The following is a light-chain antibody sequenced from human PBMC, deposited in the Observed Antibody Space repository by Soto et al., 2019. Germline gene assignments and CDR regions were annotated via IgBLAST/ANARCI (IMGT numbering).Light chain of an antibody. CDR2: AAS. Sequence: DIQMTQSPSSLSASVGDRVIITCRASQTISSHLNWYQQKPGNAPNLLVYAASSSQSGVPSRFAGSGSQTSLTLTISSLQSDYFVVYSCIKYHHLWAFGQGTKVDI. CDR3: IKYHHLWA. V-gene: IGKV1-39*01. CDR1: QTISSH. J-gene: IGKJ1*01.